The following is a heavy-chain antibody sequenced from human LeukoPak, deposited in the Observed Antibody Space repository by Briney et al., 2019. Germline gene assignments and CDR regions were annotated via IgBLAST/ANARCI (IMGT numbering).Heavy chain of an antibody. V-gene: IGHV4-39*07. CDR1: GGSVSSGSYY. Sequence: SETLSLTCTVSGGSVSSGSYYWTWIRQPPGKGLEWIGEINHSGSTNYNPSLKSRVTISVDTSKNQFSLKLSSVTAADTAVYYCARSSRNGRYGSGSYYRLDYWGQGTLVTVSS. D-gene: IGHD3-10*01. CDR3: ARSSRNGRYGSGSYYRLDY. CDR2: INHSGST. J-gene: IGHJ4*02.